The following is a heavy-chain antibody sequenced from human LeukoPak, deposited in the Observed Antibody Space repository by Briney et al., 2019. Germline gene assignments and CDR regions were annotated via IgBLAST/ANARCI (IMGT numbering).Heavy chain of an antibody. CDR1: GGTFSSYA. V-gene: IGHV1-69*13. J-gene: IGHJ6*03. CDR2: ITPIFGTA. Sequence: SVKVSCKASGGTFSSYAISWVRQAPGQGLEWMGGITPIFGTANYAQKFQGRVTITADESTSTAYMELSSLRSEDTAVYYCARDRDQGYYYYMDVWGKGTTVTVSS. D-gene: IGHD2-21*02. CDR3: ARDRDQGYYYYMDV.